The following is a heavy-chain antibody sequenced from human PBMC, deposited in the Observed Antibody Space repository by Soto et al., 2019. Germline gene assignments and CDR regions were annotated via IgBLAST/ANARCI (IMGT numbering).Heavy chain of an antibody. V-gene: IGHV3-23*01. Sequence: GGSLRLSCAASGFTFSSYAMSWVHQAPGKGLEWVSAISGSGGSTYYADSVKGRFTISRDNSKNTLYLQMNSLRAEDTAVYYCAKTGYGSGSYYTLDDPWGQGTLGTVS. CDR1: GFTFSSYA. CDR3: AKTGYGSGSYYTLDDP. CDR2: ISGSGGST. D-gene: IGHD3-10*01. J-gene: IGHJ5*02.